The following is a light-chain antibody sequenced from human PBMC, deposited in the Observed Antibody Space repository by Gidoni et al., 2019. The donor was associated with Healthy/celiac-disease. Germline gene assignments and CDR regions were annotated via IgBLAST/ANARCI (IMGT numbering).Light chain of an antibody. CDR3: QQRSNWPALT. CDR1: QSVSSY. V-gene: IGKV3-11*01. Sequence: EIVLTQSPATLSLSPGERATLSCRASQSVSSYLAFYQQNSGQAPRLLIYDASNRATGMPARFSGSRSGTNVTLTISSLEHEEFTVYYCQQRSNWPALTFGGGTKVEIK. J-gene: IGKJ4*01. CDR2: DAS.